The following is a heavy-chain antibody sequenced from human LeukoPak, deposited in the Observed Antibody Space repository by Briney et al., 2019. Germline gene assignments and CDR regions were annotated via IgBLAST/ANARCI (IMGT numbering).Heavy chain of an antibody. CDR3: ARGLGMFGSSWYPRYYYYMDV. CDR2: INHSGST. V-gene: IGHV4-34*01. D-gene: IGHD6-13*01. CDR1: GGSFSGYY. J-gene: IGHJ6*03. Sequence: PSETLSLTCAVYGGSFSGYYWSWIRQPPGKGLEWIGEINHSGSTNYNPSLKSRVTISVDTSKNQFSLKLSSVTAADTAVYYCARGLGMFGSSWYPRYYYYMDVWGKGTTVTVSS.